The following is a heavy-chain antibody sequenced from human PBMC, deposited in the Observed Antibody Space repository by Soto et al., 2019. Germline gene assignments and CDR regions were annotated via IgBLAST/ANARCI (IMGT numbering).Heavy chain of an antibody. CDR3: AKDPRWWTENNWFDP. D-gene: IGHD2-15*01. J-gene: IGHJ5*02. V-gene: IGHV3-23*01. CDR2: ISGSGGST. CDR1: GFTFSSYA. Sequence: GGSLRLSCAASGFTFSSYAMSWVRQAPGKGLEWVSAISGSGGSTYYADSVKGRFTISRDNSKNTLYLQMNSLRAEDTAVYYCAKDPRWWTENNWFDPWGQGTLVTVSS.